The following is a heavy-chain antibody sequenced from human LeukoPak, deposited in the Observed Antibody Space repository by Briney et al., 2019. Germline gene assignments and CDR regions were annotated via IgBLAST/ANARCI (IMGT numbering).Heavy chain of an antibody. CDR2: IYPGDSDT. D-gene: IGHD6-6*01. V-gene: IGHV5-51*01. J-gene: IGHJ5*02. CDR1: GYTFASYW. CDR3: ARRFPSSEWLDP. Sequence: GESLKISCKGSGYTFASYWIAWVRQMPGKGLEWMGVIYPGDSDTRYSPSFQGQVTISADKTINTAYLQWSSLKASDTAIYYCARRFPSSEWLDPWGQGTLVTVSS.